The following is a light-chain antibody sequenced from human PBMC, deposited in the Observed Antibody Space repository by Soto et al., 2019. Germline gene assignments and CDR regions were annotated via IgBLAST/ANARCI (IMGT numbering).Light chain of an antibody. CDR2: TNN. V-gene: IGLV1-44*01. CDR3: AAWDDSLNGPT. Sequence: HSVLTQPPSASGTPGQRVTISCSGSNSNIGSNAVNWYQQLPGTAPKVLIYTNNLRPSGVPDRFSGSKSGTSASLTISGLQSEDEADYHCAAWDDSLNGPTFGGGTKLTVL. CDR1: NSNIGSNA. J-gene: IGLJ3*02.